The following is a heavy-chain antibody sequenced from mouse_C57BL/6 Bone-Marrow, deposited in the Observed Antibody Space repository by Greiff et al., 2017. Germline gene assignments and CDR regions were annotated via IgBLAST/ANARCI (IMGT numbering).Heavy chain of an antibody. Sequence: QVQLQQPGAELVKPGASVKLSCKASGFTFTSYWMHWVKQRPGQGLEWIGMIHPNSGSTNYNEKFKSKATLTVDKSSSTAYMQLSSLTSEDSAVYDCARGGLRFAYWGQGTLVTVSA. V-gene: IGHV1-64*01. CDR2: IHPNSGST. J-gene: IGHJ3*01. D-gene: IGHD2-4*01. CDR3: ARGGLRFAY. CDR1: GFTFTSYW.